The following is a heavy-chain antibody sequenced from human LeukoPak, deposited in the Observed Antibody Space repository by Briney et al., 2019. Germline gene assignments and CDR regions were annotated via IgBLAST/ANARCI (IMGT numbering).Heavy chain of an antibody. J-gene: IGHJ4*02. CDR1: GFTFDNFE. V-gene: IGHV3-48*03. CDR2: ISSVGSNI. CDR3: ARGYYYDSRKGPPDY. D-gene: IGHD3-22*01. Sequence: GGSLRLSCAASGFTFDNFEMTWVRQAPGRGLEWLSYISSVGSNIYYADSVKGRLTISRDNAKNSLYLQMNSLRTEDTAVYYCARGYYYDSRKGPPDYWGQGTLVTVSS.